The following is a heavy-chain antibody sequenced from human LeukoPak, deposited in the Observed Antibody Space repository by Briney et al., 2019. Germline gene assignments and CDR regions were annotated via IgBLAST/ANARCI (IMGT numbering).Heavy chain of an antibody. Sequence: ASVKVSCKASGYTFTSYGINWVRQAPGQGLEWMGWISAYNGNTNYAQKLQGRVTMTTDTSTSTAYMELRSLRSDDTAVYYCARLDREQWQRLEDYYGMDVWGQGTTVTVSS. V-gene: IGHV1-18*01. CDR3: ARLDREQWQRLEDYYGMDV. D-gene: IGHD6-19*01. CDR1: GYTFTSYG. CDR2: ISAYNGNT. J-gene: IGHJ6*02.